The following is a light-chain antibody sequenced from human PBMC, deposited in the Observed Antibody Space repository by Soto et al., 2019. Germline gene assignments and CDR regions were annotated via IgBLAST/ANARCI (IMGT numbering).Light chain of an antibody. J-gene: IGKJ2*01. Sequence: EIVLTQSPATLSLSPGERATLSCRASQSVSSYFAWYQQKPGQAPRLLIYDASTRATGIPARFSGSGSGTDFTLTITSLEPEDFAVYYCQQSSDWPRTFGQGTKLEIK. CDR3: QQSSDWPRT. CDR2: DAS. CDR1: QSVSSY. V-gene: IGKV3-11*01.